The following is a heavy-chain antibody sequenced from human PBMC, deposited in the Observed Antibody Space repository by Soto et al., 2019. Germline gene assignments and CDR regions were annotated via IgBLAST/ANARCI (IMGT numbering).Heavy chain of an antibody. Sequence: SETLSLTCTVSGGSISGYFWSWIRQPPGKGLEWIGYLYYSGSTNHNPSLRSRVTISVDTSRNQFSLKLSSVTAADTAVYYCARHANRNYGLYYFDYWGQGTLVTVSS. J-gene: IGHJ4*02. V-gene: IGHV4-59*08. CDR1: GGSISGYF. CDR3: ARHANRNYGLYYFDY. CDR2: LYYSGST. D-gene: IGHD4-4*01.